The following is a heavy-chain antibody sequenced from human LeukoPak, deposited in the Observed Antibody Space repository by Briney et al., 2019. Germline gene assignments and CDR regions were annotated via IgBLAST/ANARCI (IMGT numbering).Heavy chain of an antibody. J-gene: IGHJ5*02. Sequence: SETLSLACTVSGGSITRGSFYWGWIRQPPGKGLEWIASVYYSGDTYYNPSLESQVTISVDTSRNQFSLKLNSVTAADTAVYYCARVSCSGGACPFGSWFDPWGQGTLVTVSS. CDR1: GGSITRGSFY. CDR3: ARVSCSGGACPFGSWFDP. D-gene: IGHD2-15*01. V-gene: IGHV4-39*01. CDR2: VYYSGDT.